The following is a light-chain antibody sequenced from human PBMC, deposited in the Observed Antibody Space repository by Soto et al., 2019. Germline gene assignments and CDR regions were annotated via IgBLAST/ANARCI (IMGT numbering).Light chain of an antibody. J-gene: IGLJ1*01. CDR2: DVS. V-gene: IGLV2-14*03. CDR1: SSDVGGYNY. Sequence: QSVLTQPASVSGAPGQSIAISCTGTSSDVGGYNYVSWYQHHPGKAPKLMVYDVSNRPSGVSNRFSGSKSGNTASLTISGLQAEDEADYYCSSYTSSSIYVFGTGTNVT. CDR3: SSYTSSSIYV.